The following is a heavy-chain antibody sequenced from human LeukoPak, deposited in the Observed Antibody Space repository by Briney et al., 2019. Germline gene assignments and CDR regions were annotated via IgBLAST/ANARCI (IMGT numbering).Heavy chain of an antibody. CDR1: GFTFTTSA. Sequence: GASVKVSCKASGFTFTTSAVQWVRQARGQRLEWIGWIVVGSGDTNYAQKFQERVTITRDMSTSTAYMELSSLRSEDTAVYYCARGYYDSSGPTSYYYYGMDVWGQGTTVTVSS. V-gene: IGHV1-58*01. CDR3: ARGYYDSSGPTSYYYYGMDV. CDR2: IVVGSGDT. J-gene: IGHJ6*02. D-gene: IGHD3-22*01.